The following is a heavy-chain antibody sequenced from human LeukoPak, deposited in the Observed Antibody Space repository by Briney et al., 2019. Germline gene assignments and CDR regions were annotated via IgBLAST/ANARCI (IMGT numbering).Heavy chain of an antibody. Sequence: GGSLRLSCAASGFTFSSYGMCWVRQAPGKGLQWVAVIWYDGSYKYYADSVKGRFTISRDNSKNTLYLQMNSLRAEDTAVYYCARGGGRSYSDAFDIWGQGTVVTVSS. J-gene: IGHJ3*02. V-gene: IGHV3-33*01. D-gene: IGHD1-26*01. CDR2: IWYDGSYK. CDR3: ARGGGRSYSDAFDI. CDR1: GFTFSSYG.